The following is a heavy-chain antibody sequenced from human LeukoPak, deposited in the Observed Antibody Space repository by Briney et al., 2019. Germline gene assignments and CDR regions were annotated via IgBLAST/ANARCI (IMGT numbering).Heavy chain of an antibody. CDR2: IIPIFGTA. Sequence: ASVKVSCKASGGTFSSYAISWVRQAPGQGLEWMGGIIPIFGTANYAQKFQGRVTITADESTSTAYMELSSLRSEDTAVYYCARESIGGGDPPLFDYWGQGTLVTVSS. D-gene: IGHD2-21*01. V-gene: IGHV1-69*13. CDR1: GGTFSSYA. CDR3: ARESIGGGDPPLFDY. J-gene: IGHJ4*02.